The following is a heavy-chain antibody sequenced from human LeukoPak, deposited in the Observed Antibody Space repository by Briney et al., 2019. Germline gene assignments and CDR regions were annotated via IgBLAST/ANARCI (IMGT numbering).Heavy chain of an antibody. CDR1: GFTFSSYA. CDR3: VKGGGNVRRYFEY. CDR2: ISVNGGTT. V-gene: IGHV3-23*01. D-gene: IGHD4-23*01. J-gene: IGHJ4*02. Sequence: GRSLRLSCAASGFTFSSYAMTWVRQAPGKGLEWVSSISVNGGTTYYADSVKGRLTISRDSSKNTLYLQMNSLRAEDTAVYYCVKGGGNVRRYFEYWGQGTLVTVSS.